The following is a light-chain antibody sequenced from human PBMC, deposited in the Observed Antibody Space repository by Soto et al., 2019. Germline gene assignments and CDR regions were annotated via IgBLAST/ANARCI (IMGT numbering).Light chain of an antibody. CDR1: SGSLASNY. J-gene: IGLJ3*02. CDR3: QSYDATNQV. CDR2: EDN. V-gene: IGLV6-57*01. Sequence: NFMLTQPHSVSESPGKTVIISCTRSSGSLASNYVQWYQQRPGSSPTTVIYEDNQRPSGVPDRFSGSIDSSSNSAALTISGLETEDEADYFCQSYDATNQVFGGGTKVTVL.